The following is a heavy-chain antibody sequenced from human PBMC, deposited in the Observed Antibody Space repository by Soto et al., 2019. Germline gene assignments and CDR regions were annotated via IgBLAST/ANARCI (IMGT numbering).Heavy chain of an antibody. CDR3: AREMPGYCSSSACLPGY. D-gene: IGHD2-2*03. CDR1: GYTFTDYG. V-gene: IGHV1-18*01. CDR2: ISADNGDT. Sequence: QVQLVQSGPEVKKPGASVKVSCKASGYTFTDYGLVWVRQAPGQGPEWMGWISADNGDTSYSQKLRDRVTLTRDTSTSRVDMELRSLRSDDTAMYYCAREMPGYCSSSACLPGYWGEGTLVTVSS. J-gene: IGHJ4*02.